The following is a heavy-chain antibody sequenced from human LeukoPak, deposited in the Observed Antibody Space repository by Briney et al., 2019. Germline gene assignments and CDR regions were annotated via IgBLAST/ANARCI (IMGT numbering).Heavy chain of an antibody. Sequence: PGGSLRLSCAASGFTFRNYGMHWVRQAPGKGLEWVSTISGSGGSTYYADSVKGRFTISRDNSKNTLYLQLNSLRAEDTAVYYCAKSTSPLYYYYGMDVWGQGTTVTVSS. J-gene: IGHJ6*02. CDR1: GFTFRNYG. V-gene: IGHV3-23*01. CDR3: AKSTSPLYYYYGMDV. D-gene: IGHD2-2*01. CDR2: ISGSGGST.